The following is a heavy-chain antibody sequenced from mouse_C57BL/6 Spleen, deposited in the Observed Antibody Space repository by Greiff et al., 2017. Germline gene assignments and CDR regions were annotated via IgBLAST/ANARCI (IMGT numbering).Heavy chain of an antibody. Sequence: QVQLQQSGAELVRPGTSVKLSCKASGYTFTSYWMHWVKQRPGQGLEWIGVIDPSDSYTNYNQKFKGKDTLTVDTSSSTAYMQLSSLTSEDSAVYYCAGIYYGGYFDVWGTGTTVTVSS. CDR1: GYTFTSYW. CDR3: AGIYYGGYFDV. V-gene: IGHV1-59*01. D-gene: IGHD2-1*01. CDR2: IDPSDSYT. J-gene: IGHJ1*03.